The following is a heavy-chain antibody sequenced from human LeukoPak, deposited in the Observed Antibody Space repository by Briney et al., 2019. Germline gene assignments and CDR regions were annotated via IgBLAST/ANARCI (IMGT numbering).Heavy chain of an antibody. J-gene: IGHJ4*02. V-gene: IGHV3-74*01. CDR1: GFTFSRYW. CDR3: TSGPYDSGGYYYVGSDYFDY. CDR2: INSDGSST. D-gene: IGHD3-22*01. Sequence: GGSLRLSCAASGFTFSRYWMHWVRQAPGKGLVWVSRINSDGSSTSYADSVKGRFTISRDNAKNTLYLQMNSLRVEDTAVYCCTSGPYDSGGYYYVGSDYFDYWGQGTLVTVSS.